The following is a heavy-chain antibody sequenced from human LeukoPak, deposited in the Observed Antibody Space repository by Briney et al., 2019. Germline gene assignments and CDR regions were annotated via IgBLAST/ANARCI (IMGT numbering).Heavy chain of an antibody. CDR1: GDSFSNYY. V-gene: IGHV4-59*08. J-gene: IGHJ5*01. CDR3: ASSPRLTTSWFLFDS. Sequence: SETLSLTCSVSGDSFSNYYWTWIRQPPGKGLEWIGYVYYSGSTNYNPSLKTRLHLSVDTSKNRFSLRLSSVTAADTAVYYCASSPRLTTSWFLFDSWGHGTLVTVSS. D-gene: IGHD2-2*01. CDR2: VYYSGST.